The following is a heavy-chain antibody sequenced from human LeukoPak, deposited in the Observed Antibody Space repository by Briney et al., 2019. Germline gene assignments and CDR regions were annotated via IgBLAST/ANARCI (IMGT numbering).Heavy chain of an antibody. J-gene: IGHJ4*02. D-gene: IGHD1/OR15-1a*01. CDR1: GFTFSSYA. CDR2: ISGRGGRT. V-gene: IGHV3-23*01. Sequence: GGSLRLSCAASGFTFSSYAMSWVRQAAGKGLEWVSAISGRGGRTYYGDSVKGRFSISRDNSKNTQYLQMNSQRAEDKAVYYCATATPNTFDYWGQGTLVTVSS. CDR3: ATATPNTFDY.